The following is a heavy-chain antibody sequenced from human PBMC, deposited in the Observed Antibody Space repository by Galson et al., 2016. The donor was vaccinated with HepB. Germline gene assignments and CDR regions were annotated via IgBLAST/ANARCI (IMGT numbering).Heavy chain of an antibody. V-gene: IGHV1-18*04. D-gene: IGHD6-13*01. J-gene: IGHJ4*02. CDR3: ARCGTTWSFDF. CDR2: INAYNGHT. Sequence: QSGAEVKKPGASVKVSCKASGYTFNSYGISWVRQAPGQGLEWMGWINAYNGHTNYAQKLQDRVTMTTDTSTSTAYMELRSLISDDTAVYYCARCGTTWSFDFWGQGTLVTVSS. CDR1: GYTFNSYG.